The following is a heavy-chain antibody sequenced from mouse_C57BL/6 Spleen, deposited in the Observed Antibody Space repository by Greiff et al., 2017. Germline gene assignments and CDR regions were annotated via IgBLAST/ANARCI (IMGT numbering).Heavy chain of an antibody. CDR3: AREAYGNHYAMDY. D-gene: IGHD2-1*01. J-gene: IGHJ4*01. CDR1: GYTFTSYW. V-gene: IGHV1-72*01. Sequence: VQLQQPGAELVKPGASVKLSCKASGYTFTSYWMHWVQQRPGRGLEWIGRIGPKSGGTKYNEKFKSKVTLTVDKTSSTDYMQLSSLTSEDSAVYYCAREAYGNHYAMDYWGQGTTVTVSS. CDR2: IGPKSGGT.